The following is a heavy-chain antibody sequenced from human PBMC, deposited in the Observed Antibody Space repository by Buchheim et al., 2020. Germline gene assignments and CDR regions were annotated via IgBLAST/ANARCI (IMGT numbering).Heavy chain of an antibody. V-gene: IGHV3-48*02. J-gene: IGHJ2*01. CDR3: ARDLRAARPDWYFDL. CDR1: GFTFSSYS. D-gene: IGHD6-6*01. Sequence: EVQLVESGGGLVQPGGSLRLSCAASGFTFSSYSMNWVRQAPGKGLEWVSYISSGSSTIYYADSVKGRFTISRDNAKNSLYLQVNSLRDEDTAVYYCARDLRAARPDWYFDLWGRGTL. CDR2: ISSGSSTI.